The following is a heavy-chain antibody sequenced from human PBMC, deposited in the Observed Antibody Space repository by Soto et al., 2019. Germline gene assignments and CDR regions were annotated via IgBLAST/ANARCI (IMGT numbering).Heavy chain of an antibody. D-gene: IGHD6-13*01. J-gene: IGHJ6*02. V-gene: IGHV3-11*06. Sequence: PGGSLRLSCAASGFTFSDYYMSWMRQAPGKGLEWVSYISSSSSYTNYADSVKGRFTISRDNAKNSLYLQMNSLRAEDTAVYYCARDLGYRSSWYYYGMDVWGQGTTVTVSS. CDR3: ARDLGYRSSWYYYGMDV. CDR1: GFTFSDYY. CDR2: ISSSSSYT.